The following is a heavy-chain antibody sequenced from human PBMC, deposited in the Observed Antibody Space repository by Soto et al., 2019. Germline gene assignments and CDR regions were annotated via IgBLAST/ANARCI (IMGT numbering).Heavy chain of an antibody. J-gene: IGHJ4*02. D-gene: IGHD3-22*01. CDR1: GGSISSGGYS. Sequence: TLSLTCAVSGGSISSGGYSWSWIRQPPGKGLEWIGYIYHSGSTYYNPSLRSRVTISVDRSKNQFSLKLSSVTAADTAVYYCARGGTYDSSGYGLDYWGQGTLVTVSS. V-gene: IGHV4-30-2*01. CDR2: IYHSGST. CDR3: ARGGTYDSSGYGLDY.